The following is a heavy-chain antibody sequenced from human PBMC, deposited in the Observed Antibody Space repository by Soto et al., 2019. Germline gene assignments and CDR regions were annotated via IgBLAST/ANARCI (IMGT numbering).Heavy chain of an antibody. CDR1: GYTFTSYG. V-gene: IGHV1-18*01. J-gene: IGHJ5*02. Sequence: QVQLVQSGAEVKKPGASVKVSCKASGYTFTSYGTSWVRQAPGQGLEWMGWISAYNGNTNYAQKLQGRVTMTTDTSTSTAYMELRSLRSDDTAVYYCARDLAVAGIQDNWFDPWGQGTLVTVSS. CDR3: ARDLAVAGIQDNWFDP. D-gene: IGHD6-19*01. CDR2: ISAYNGNT.